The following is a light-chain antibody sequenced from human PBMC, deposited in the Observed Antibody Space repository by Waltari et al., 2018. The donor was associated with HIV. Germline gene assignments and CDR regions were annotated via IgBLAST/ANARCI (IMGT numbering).Light chain of an antibody. J-gene: IGLJ1*01. CDR3: SSYAGTRYV. Sequence: QSALTQPPSASGSPGQSVTISCTGTSSDAAGYNYVSWYQQHPGKAPKLIIYEVNKRPSGVPDRFSGSKSGNTASLTVSGLQAEDEADYYCSSYAGTRYVFGTGTKVTVL. CDR2: EVN. CDR1: SSDAAGYNY. V-gene: IGLV2-8*01.